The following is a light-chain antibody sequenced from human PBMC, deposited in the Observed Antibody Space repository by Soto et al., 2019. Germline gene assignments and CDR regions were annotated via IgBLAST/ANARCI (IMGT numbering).Light chain of an antibody. J-gene: IGKJ2*01. Sequence: DIQMTQSPSTLSASVGDRVTITCRASQSISSWLAWYQQKPGKAPKLLIYKASSLESGVPSRFSGSGSGTEFTLTLTSLQPDDPATYYCQQYNSYSRDTFGQATKLAIK. V-gene: IGKV1-5*03. CDR1: QSISSW. CDR2: KAS. CDR3: QQYNSYSRDT.